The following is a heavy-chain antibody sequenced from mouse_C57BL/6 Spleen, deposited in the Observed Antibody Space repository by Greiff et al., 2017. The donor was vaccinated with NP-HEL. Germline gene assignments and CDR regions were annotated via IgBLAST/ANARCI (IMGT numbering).Heavy chain of an antibody. Sequence: QVHVKQSGAELVRPGASVKLSCKASGYTFTDYYINWVKQRPGQGLEWIARIYPGSGNTYYNEKFKGKATLTAEKSSSTAYMQLSSLTSEDSAVYFCARELRDYYAMDYWGQGTSVTVSS. J-gene: IGHJ4*01. D-gene: IGHD1-1*01. CDR1: GYTFTDYY. V-gene: IGHV1-76*01. CDR3: ARELRDYYAMDY. CDR2: IYPGSGNT.